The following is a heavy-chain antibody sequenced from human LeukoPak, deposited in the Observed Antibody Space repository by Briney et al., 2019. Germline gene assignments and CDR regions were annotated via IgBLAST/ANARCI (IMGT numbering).Heavy chain of an antibody. CDR2: INHSGST. CDR1: GGSFSGYY. V-gene: IGHV4-34*01. J-gene: IGHJ5*02. CDR3: ASHYCSSTSCYDRGFDP. D-gene: IGHD2-2*01. Sequence: SETLSLTCAVYGGSFSGYYWSWIRQPPGKGLEWIGEINHSGSTYYNPSLKSRVTISVDTSKNQFSLKLSSVTAADTAVYYCASHYCSSTSCYDRGFDPWGQGTLVTVSS.